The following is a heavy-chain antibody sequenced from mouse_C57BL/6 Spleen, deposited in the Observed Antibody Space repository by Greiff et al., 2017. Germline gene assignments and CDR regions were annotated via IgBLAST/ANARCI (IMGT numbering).Heavy chain of an antibody. V-gene: IGHV1-80*01. D-gene: IGHD1-1*01. CDR3: ARGGITTVGGDYAMDY. J-gene: IGHJ4*01. Sequence: QVQLQQSGAELVKPGASVKISCKASGYAFSSYWMNWVKQRPGKGLEWIGQIYPGDGDTNYNGKFKGKATLTADKSSSTAYMQLSSLTSEDSAVYFCARGGITTVGGDYAMDYWGQGTSVTVSS. CDR1: GYAFSSYW. CDR2: IYPGDGDT.